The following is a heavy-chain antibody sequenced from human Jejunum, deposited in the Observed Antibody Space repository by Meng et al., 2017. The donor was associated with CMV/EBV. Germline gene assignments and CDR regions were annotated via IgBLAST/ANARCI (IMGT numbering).Heavy chain of an antibody. J-gene: IGHJ4*02. CDR1: GFTFDDYT. V-gene: IGHV3-43*01. CDR3: VKGKQWLLSH. D-gene: IGHD6-19*01. Sequence: SCAASGFTFDDYTMHWVRQAPGKGLEWVSLINWHDHGTRYADSVKGRFIISRDNSRDSLYLQMSSLKTEDTAFYYCVKGKQWLLSHWGQGTLVTAPQ. CDR2: INWHDHGT.